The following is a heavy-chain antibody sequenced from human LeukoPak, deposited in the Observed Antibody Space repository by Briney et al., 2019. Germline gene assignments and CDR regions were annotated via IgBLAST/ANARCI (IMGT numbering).Heavy chain of an antibody. CDR2: IYYSGST. D-gene: IGHD3-22*01. Sequence: SETLSLTCTVSGGSISSSSYYWGWIRQPPGKVLEWIGSIYYSGSTYYNPSLKSRVTISVDTSKNQFSLKLSSVTAADTAVYYCARVLYYDSNDAFDIWGQGTMVTVSS. V-gene: IGHV4-39*07. J-gene: IGHJ3*02. CDR1: GGSISSSSYY. CDR3: ARVLYYDSNDAFDI.